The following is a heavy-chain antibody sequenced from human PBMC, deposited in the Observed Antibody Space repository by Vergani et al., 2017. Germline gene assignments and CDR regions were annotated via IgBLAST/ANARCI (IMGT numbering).Heavy chain of an antibody. V-gene: IGHV4-61*02. CDR1: GGSISSENYY. J-gene: IGHJ6*03. Sequence: QVQLQESGPGLVKPSQTLSLTCTVSGGSISSENYYWSWIRQPAGKGLEWIGRIYTSGSTNYNPSLKSRVTMSVDTSKTQFSLKLSSVTAADTAVYYCARGLAAGTYYYYYYYMDVWGKGTTVTVSS. CDR2: IYTSGST. D-gene: IGHD6-13*01. CDR3: ARGLAAGTYYYYYYYMDV.